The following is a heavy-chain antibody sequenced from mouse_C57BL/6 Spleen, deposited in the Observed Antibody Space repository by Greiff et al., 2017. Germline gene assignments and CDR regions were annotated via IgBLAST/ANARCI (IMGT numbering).Heavy chain of an antibody. J-gene: IGHJ2*01. V-gene: IGHV1-19*01. CDR3: AREYSGFDY. D-gene: IGHD3-1*01. CDR1: GYTFTDYY. Sequence: VQLQQSGPVLVKPGASVKMSCKASGYTFTDYYMNWVKQSHGKSLEWIGVINPYNGGTSYNQKFKGKATLTVDKSSSTAYMELNSLTSEDSAVYYCAREYSGFDYWGQGTTLTVSS. CDR2: INPYNGGT.